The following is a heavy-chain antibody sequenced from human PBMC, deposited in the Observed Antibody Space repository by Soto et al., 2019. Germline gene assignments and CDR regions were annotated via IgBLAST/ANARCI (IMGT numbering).Heavy chain of an antibody. V-gene: IGHV3-48*02. CDR2: ISSSSSSII. Sequence: GVSLRLSFAASGFTFSSYSMNWFRQAPGKGLEWVSYISSSSSSIIYYADSVKGRFTISRDNAKNSLYLQMNSLRDEDTAVYYCAGFHIVVVSYYSGMDVWGQGTTVTVSS. J-gene: IGHJ6*02. D-gene: IGHD2-21*01. CDR3: AGFHIVVVSYYSGMDV. CDR1: GFTFSSYS.